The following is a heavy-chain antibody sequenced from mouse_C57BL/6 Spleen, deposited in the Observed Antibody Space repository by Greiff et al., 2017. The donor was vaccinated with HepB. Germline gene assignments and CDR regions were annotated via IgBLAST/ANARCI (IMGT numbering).Heavy chain of an antibody. CDR2: ISDGGSYT. V-gene: IGHV5-4*03. CDR3: ARGWYYFDY. D-gene: IGHD1-1*02. J-gene: IGHJ2*01. CDR1: GFTFSSYA. Sequence: EVMLVESGGGLVKPGGSLKLSCAASGFTFSSYAMSWVRQTPEKRLEWVATISDGGSYTYYPDNVKGRFTISRDNAKNNLYLQMSHLKSEDTAMYYCARGWYYFDYWGQGTTLTVSS.